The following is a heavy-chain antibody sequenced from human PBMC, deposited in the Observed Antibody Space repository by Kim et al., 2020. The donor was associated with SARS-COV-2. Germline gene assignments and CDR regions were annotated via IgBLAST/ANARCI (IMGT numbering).Heavy chain of an antibody. Sequence: SQTLSLTCAISGDSVSSNSAAWNWIRQSPSRGLEWLGRTYYRSKWHNEYAVSVKGRITINPDTSKNQFSLQLNSVTPEDTAVYYCTRTGGADYSGQGALVSVCS. CDR1: GDSVSSNSAA. CDR2: TYYRSKWHN. D-gene: IGHD1-1*01. J-gene: IGHJ4*02. V-gene: IGHV6-1*01. CDR3: TRTGGADY.